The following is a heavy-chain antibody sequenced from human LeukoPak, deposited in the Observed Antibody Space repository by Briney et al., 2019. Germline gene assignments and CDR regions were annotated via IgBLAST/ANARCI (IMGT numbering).Heavy chain of an antibody. J-gene: IGHJ4*02. V-gene: IGHV3-23*01. CDR2: ISGSGGST. CDR1: GFTFSSYA. Sequence: GGSLRLSCAASGFTFSSYAMSWVRQAPGKGLEWVSAISGSGGSTYYADSVKGRFTISRDNSKNTLYLQMNSLRAEDTAVYYCAKAYMGMRSGYYLYYFDYWGQGTLVTVSS. CDR3: AKAYMGMRSGYYLYYFDY. D-gene: IGHD3-3*01.